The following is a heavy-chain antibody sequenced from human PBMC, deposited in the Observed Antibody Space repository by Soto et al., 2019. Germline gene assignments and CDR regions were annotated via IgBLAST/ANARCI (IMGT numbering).Heavy chain of an antibody. V-gene: IGHV3-48*02. D-gene: IGHD6-13*01. CDR1: GFTFSTYS. J-gene: IGHJ5*02. CDR2: ITSSSTTI. Sequence: GGSLRLSCAASGFTFSTYSMNWVRQAPGKGLEWISYITSSSTTIYYADSVKGRFTISRDNAKNSLYLQMNSLRDEDTAVYYCARDNGLAGSFDPWGQGTLVTVSS. CDR3: ARDNGLAGSFDP.